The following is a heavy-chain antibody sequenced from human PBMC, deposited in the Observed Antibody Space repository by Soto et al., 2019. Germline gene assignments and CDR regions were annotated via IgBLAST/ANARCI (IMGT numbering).Heavy chain of an antibody. CDR1: GFTFSTYS. CDR3: ARDLGNYDYVWGTDY. V-gene: IGHV3-48*02. J-gene: IGHJ4*02. Sequence: GGSLRLSGAASGFTFSTYSMSWVRQAPGKGLEWVSYISSSSSTIYYADSVKGRVTISRDNAKNSLYLQMNSLRDEDTAVYYCARDLGNYDYVWGTDYWGQGTLVTVSS. CDR2: ISSSSSTI. D-gene: IGHD3-16*01.